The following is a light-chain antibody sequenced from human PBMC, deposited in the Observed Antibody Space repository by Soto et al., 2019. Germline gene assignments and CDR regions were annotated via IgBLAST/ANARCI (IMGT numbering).Light chain of an antibody. Sequence: DLVRTPSPHSLSVSLDERATIKCRSSQTILKSSIKKNSLAWYQQKPGQPPRLLIYWASTRDSGVPDRFSGSGSGTDFTLTITRLQAEDVAVYYCQQYYSSSLTFGGGTKVDIK. CDR3: QQYYSSSLT. CDR1: QTILKSSIKKNS. J-gene: IGKJ4*01. CDR2: WAS. V-gene: IGKV4-1*01.